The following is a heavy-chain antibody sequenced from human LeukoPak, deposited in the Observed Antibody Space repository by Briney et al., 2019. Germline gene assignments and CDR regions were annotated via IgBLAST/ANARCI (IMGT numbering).Heavy chain of an antibody. J-gene: IGHJ4*02. Sequence: GGSLRLSCAASGFTFSSYEMNWVRQAPGKGLEWVSYISSSGSTIYYADSVKGRFTISRDNAKNSLYLQMNSLRAEDTAVYYCARDYKMRGSLDYWGQGTQVTVSS. CDR2: ISSSGSTI. V-gene: IGHV3-48*03. CDR3: ARDYKMRGSLDY. D-gene: IGHD1-26*01. CDR1: GFTFSSYE.